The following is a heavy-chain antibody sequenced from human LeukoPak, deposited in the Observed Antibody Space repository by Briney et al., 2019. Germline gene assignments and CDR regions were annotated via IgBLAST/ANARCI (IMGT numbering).Heavy chain of an antibody. CDR3: ARAVTAGYYDSSGYDY. D-gene: IGHD3-22*01. CDR1: GGSISSYY. Sequence: SETLSLTCTVSGGSISSYYWSWIRQPAGKGLEWIGRIYTSGSTNYNPSLKSRVTMSVDTSKNQLSLKLSSVAAADTAVYYCARAVTAGYYDSSGYDYWGQGTLVTVSS. V-gene: IGHV4-4*07. CDR2: IYTSGST. J-gene: IGHJ4*02.